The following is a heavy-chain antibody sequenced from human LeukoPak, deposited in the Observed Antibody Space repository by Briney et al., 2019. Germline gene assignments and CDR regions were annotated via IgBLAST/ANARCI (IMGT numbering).Heavy chain of an antibody. V-gene: IGHV3-23*01. CDR1: GFTLINDA. Sequence: GGSLRLSCAASGFTLINDAMNCVRQAPGKGLEWVSVISGSGVSTNYAESVKGRFTISIDNSRNTVFVQMNSLRAEDTAVYYCAKGPRDYSNHLFDSWGQGILVTVSS. D-gene: IGHD4-11*01. CDR3: AKGPRDYSNHLFDS. CDR2: ISGSGVST. J-gene: IGHJ5*01.